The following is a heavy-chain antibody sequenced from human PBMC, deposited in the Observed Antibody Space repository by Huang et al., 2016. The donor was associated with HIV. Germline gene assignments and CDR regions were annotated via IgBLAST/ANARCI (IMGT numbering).Heavy chain of an antibody. V-gene: IGHV4-39*01. Sequence: QLQLQESGPGQVKPSETLSLTCTVSGDFISSTNYYWGWIRQAPGKGVEWVGSVYQRWSTNYNPSLKRRVTLSVDTSRNQFSLRLNSVTAADTAVYYCASQHIGAAATWFWGRGTQVAVSS. CDR2: VYQRWST. CDR1: GDFISSTNYY. D-gene: IGHD6-13*01. CDR3: ASQHIGAAATWF. J-gene: IGHJ4*02.